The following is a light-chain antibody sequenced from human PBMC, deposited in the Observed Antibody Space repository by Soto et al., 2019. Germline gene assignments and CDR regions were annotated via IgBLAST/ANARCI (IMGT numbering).Light chain of an antibody. CDR1: QSLLHSNAKTY. CDR2: EVS. V-gene: IGKV2D-29*01. CDR3: MQSVQVPYT. Sequence: DIVMTQTPLSLSVTPGQPASISCKSSQSLLHSNAKTYFYWFVQKPGQPPQLLIYEVSNRFSGVPDRFSGSGSGTDFMLQISRVESEDVGVYYCMQSVQVPYTVGQGTKLEIK. J-gene: IGKJ2*01.